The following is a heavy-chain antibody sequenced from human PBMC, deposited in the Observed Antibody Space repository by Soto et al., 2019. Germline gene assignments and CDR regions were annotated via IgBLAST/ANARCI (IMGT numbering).Heavy chain of an antibody. CDR3: ARDRSDSSRADSFDI. V-gene: IGHV3-53*01. J-gene: IGHJ3*02. CDR2: IYRGLAT. D-gene: IGHD6-25*01. Sequence: GGSLRLSCAVSGFAVSDNYMSWVRQAPGKGLEWVSVIYRGLATHYADSVKGRFTISRDDSKNTVYLQMNSLRAEGTAVYYCARDRSDSSRADSFDIWGQGTVVTVSS. CDR1: GFAVSDNY.